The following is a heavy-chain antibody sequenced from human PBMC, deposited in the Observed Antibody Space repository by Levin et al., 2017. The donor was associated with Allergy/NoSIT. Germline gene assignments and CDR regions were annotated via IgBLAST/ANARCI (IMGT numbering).Heavy chain of an antibody. CDR1: GGSFSGYY. Sequence: SETLSLTCAVYGGSFSGYYWSWIRQPPGKGLEWIGEINHSGSTNYNPSLKSRGTISVDTSKNQFSLMLSSVPAADTAVYYCARVTMVRGVITRYYYYDYGMDVWGQGTTVTVSS. D-gene: IGHD3-10*01. V-gene: IGHV4-34*01. J-gene: IGHJ6*02. CDR2: INHSGST. CDR3: ARVTMVRGVITRYYYYDYGMDV.